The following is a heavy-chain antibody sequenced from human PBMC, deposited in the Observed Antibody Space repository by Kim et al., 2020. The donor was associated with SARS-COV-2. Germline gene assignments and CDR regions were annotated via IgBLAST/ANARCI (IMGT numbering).Heavy chain of an antibody. CDR1: GYTFTGYY. CDR3: ARDDPYYYDSSGYYYYYYGMDV. CDR2: INPNSGGT. D-gene: IGHD3-22*01. Sequence: ASVKVSCKASGYTFTGYYMHWVRQAPGQGLEWMGRINPNSGGTNYAQKFQGRVTMTRDTSISTAYMELSRLRSDDTAVYYCARDDPYYYDSSGYYYYYYGMDVWGQGTTVTVSS. V-gene: IGHV1-2*06. J-gene: IGHJ6*02.